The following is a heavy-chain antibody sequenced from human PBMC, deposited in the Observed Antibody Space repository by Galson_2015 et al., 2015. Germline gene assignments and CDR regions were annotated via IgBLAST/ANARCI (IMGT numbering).Heavy chain of an antibody. J-gene: IGHJ4*02. Sequence: SLRLSCAASGFTFSSYGMHWVRQAPGKGLEWVAVIWCDGSNKYYADSVKGRFTISRDNSKNTLYLQMNSLRAEDTAVYYCARDRKDYYDSSGYSDYWGQGTLVTVSS. CDR3: ARDRKDYYDSSGYSDY. V-gene: IGHV3-33*01. CDR2: IWCDGSNK. D-gene: IGHD3-22*01. CDR1: GFTFSSYG.